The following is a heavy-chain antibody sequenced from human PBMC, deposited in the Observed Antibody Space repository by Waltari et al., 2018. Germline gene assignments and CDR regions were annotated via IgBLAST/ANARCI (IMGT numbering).Heavy chain of an antibody. V-gene: IGHV3-7*01. J-gene: IGHJ5*01. CDR2: IKQDGSEI. Sequence: EVQLVESGGDLVQPGGSLRLSCVASGFTFRNYWMYWVRQAPGEGVEWGANIKQDGSEIYYVESVKGRFTISRDNAKNSLYLQMNSLRAEDTAVYYCASALIPDRRRGGFDFWGQGTLVTVSS. D-gene: IGHD2-15*01. CDR1: GFTFRNYW. CDR3: ASALIPDRRRGGFDF.